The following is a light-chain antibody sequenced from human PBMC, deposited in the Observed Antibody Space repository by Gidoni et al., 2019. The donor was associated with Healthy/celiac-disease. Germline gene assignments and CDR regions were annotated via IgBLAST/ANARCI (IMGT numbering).Light chain of an antibody. CDR2: DAS. CDR1: QSVSSY. CDR3: QQRSNWPRT. Sequence: EIVLTQSPATLSLSPGERPTLSCRASQSVSSYLAWYQQKPGQAPRLLIYDASNRATGIPARFSGSGSGTDFTLTISSLEPEDFAVYYCQQRSNWPRTFGGGTKVEIK. J-gene: IGKJ4*01. V-gene: IGKV3-11*01.